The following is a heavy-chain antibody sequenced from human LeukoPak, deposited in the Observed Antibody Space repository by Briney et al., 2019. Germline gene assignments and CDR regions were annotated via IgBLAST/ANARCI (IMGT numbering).Heavy chain of an antibody. CDR2: IYYSGST. J-gene: IGHJ5*02. CDR3: ARAYMVRGANWFDP. D-gene: IGHD3-10*01. CDR1: GGSISSYY. V-gene: IGHV4-59*08. Sequence: SETLSLTCTVSGGSISSYYWSWIRQPPGKGLEWIGYIYYSGSTNYNPSLKSRVTISVDTSKNQFSLKLSSVTAADTAVYYCARAYMVRGANWFDPWGQGTLVTVSS.